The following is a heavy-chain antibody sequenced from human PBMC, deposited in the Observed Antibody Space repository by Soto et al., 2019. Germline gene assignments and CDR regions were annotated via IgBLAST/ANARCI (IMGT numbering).Heavy chain of an antibody. V-gene: IGHV3-23*01. Sequence: GGSLRLSCAASGFTFRSYAMTWVRQAPGKGLEWVSSIGGSGSSPNYADSVKGRFTISRDNSKNTLYLQMNSLRAEDTAVYYCVKGLNGSPTTRGMDVWGQGTTVTVSS. CDR3: VKGLNGSPTTRGMDV. CDR1: GFTFRSYA. D-gene: IGHD1-26*01. J-gene: IGHJ6*02. CDR2: IGGSGSSP.